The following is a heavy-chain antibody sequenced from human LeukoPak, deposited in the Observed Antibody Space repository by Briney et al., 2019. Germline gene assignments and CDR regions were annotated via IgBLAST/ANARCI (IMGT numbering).Heavy chain of an antibody. J-gene: IGHJ5*02. CDR2: ISYDGSNK. Sequence: PGRSLRLSCAASGFTFSSYAMHWVRQAPGKGLEWVAVISYDGSNKYYADSVKGRFTISRDNSKNTPYLQMNSLRAEDTAVYYCARDMIAVAKPKNWFDPWGQGTLVTVSS. CDR1: GFTFSSYA. CDR3: ARDMIAVAKPKNWFDP. V-gene: IGHV3-30-3*01. D-gene: IGHD3-22*01.